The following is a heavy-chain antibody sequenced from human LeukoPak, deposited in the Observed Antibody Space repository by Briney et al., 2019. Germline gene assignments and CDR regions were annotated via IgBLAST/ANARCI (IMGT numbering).Heavy chain of an antibody. CDR1: GFTFSNYA. J-gene: IGHJ4*02. CDR3: AKWGGYDVLTGYYVSDY. CDR2: ITGSGGNT. Sequence: GASLRLSCAASGFTFSNYAMSWVRQAPGKGLEWVSAITGSGGNTYYADPVKGRFTISRDNSKNAVFLQMNSLRAEDTAVYYCAKWGGYDVLTGYYVSDYWGQGTLVTVSS. D-gene: IGHD3-9*01. V-gene: IGHV3-23*01.